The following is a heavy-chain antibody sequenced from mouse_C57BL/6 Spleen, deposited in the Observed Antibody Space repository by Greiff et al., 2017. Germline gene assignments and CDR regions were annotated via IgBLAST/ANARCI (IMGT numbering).Heavy chain of an antibody. V-gene: IGHV1-80*01. D-gene: IGHD1-2*01. Sequence: QVHVKQSGAELVKPGASVKISCKASGYAFSSYWMNWVKQRPGKGLEWIGQIYPGDGDTNYNGKFKGKATLTADKSSSTAYMQLSSLTSEDSAVYFCARRDYYGPGFAYWGQGTLVTVSA. CDR2: IYPGDGDT. J-gene: IGHJ3*01. CDR3: ARRDYYGPGFAY. CDR1: GYAFSSYW.